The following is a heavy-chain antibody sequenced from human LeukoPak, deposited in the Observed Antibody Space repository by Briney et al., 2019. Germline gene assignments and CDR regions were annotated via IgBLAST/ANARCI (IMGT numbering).Heavy chain of an antibody. V-gene: IGHV4-38-2*02. CDR3: ARDLSMADLGWFDP. J-gene: IGHJ5*02. Sequence: NPSETLSLTCTVSGYSISSGYYWGWIRPPPGKGLEWIGSIYHSGSTYYNPSLKSRVTISVDTSKNQFSLKLSSVTAADTAVYYCARDLSMADLGWFDPWGQGTLVTVSS. CDR1: GYSISSGYY. CDR2: IYHSGST. D-gene: IGHD2-8*01.